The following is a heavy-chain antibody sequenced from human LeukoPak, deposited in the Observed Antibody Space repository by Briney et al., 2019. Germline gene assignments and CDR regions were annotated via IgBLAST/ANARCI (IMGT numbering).Heavy chain of an antibody. J-gene: IGHJ5*02. Sequence: KPGGSLRLSCAASGFNVSNYYMCWIRQAPGKGLDRVSYSSSSSSYTNYADSVKGRFTISRDNDKTSLYLQMNSLRAEDTAVYYCARGGSRKWFDPWGQGTLVTVSS. CDR2: SSSSSSYT. CDR3: ARGGSRKWFDP. D-gene: IGHD1-14*01. CDR1: GFNVSNYY. V-gene: IGHV3-11*06.